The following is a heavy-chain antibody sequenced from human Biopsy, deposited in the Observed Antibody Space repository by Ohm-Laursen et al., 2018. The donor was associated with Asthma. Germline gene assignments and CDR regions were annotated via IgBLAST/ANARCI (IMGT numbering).Heavy chain of an antibody. CDR2: ISVYNGNT. J-gene: IGHJ6*02. CDR1: GYTFNSAG. Sequence: ASVKVSCKTSGYTFNSAGITWVRQAPGQGLEWMGWISVYNGNTKVAQKLQDRVTMITDTTTSTAYMELRRLRSGDPAVFFCARGGDYSPYYGINVWGQGTTVPV. CDR3: ARGGDYSPYYGINV. D-gene: IGHD3-10*01. V-gene: IGHV1-18*01.